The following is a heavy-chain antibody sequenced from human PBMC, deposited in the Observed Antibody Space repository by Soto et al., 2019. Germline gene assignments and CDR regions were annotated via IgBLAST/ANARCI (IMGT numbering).Heavy chain of an antibody. D-gene: IGHD3-10*01. CDR2: INPILSMS. Sequence: QVQLVQSGAEVKKPGSSVSVSCKASGDTFTFYSINWVRQAPGLGLEWMGRINPILSMSNYAQRFQGRVTMTADKSTRTAYMELSSLRSEDTAMYYCASSYGSGYRAFDYWGQGALVTVSS. CDR1: GDTFTFYS. V-gene: IGHV1-69*02. J-gene: IGHJ4*02. CDR3: ASSYGSGYRAFDY.